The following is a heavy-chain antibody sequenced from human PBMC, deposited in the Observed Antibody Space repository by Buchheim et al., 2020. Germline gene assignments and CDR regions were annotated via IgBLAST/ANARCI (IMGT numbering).Heavy chain of an antibody. CDR1: GFTFSSYG. D-gene: IGHD3-22*01. CDR2: TSYDGSNK. Sequence: QVQLVESGGGVVQPGRSLRLSCAASGFTFSSYGMHWVRQPPGKGLEWVAVTSYDGSNKYYADSVKGRFTVSRDISRNTLYLHMNSLGPEDTAVYYCAKVDSSGYHHDSWGQGTL. CDR3: AKVDSSGYHHDS. J-gene: IGHJ4*02. V-gene: IGHV3-30*18.